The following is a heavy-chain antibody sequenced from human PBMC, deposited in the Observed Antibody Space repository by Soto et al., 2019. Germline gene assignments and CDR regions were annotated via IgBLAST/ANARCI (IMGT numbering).Heavy chain of an antibody. D-gene: IGHD2-21*01. CDR2: IYPGDSDT. CDR3: ARHLTEINYGDKGPNDAFEI. J-gene: IGHJ3*02. V-gene: IGHV5-51*01. Sequence: VEALKISCTVYAESFSTYWIGWVRQMPGKGLEWMGVIYPGDSDTRYSPSFEGQVPISADKSTSTAYLQCDSLKASDTAIYSRARHLTEINYGDKGPNDAFEIWRQGTMGTASS. CDR1: AESFSTYW.